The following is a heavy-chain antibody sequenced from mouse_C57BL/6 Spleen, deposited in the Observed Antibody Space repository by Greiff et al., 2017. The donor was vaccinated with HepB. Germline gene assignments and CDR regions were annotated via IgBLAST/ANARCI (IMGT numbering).Heavy chain of an antibody. V-gene: IGHV1-75*01. Sequence: VQVVESGPELVKPGASVKISCKASGYTFTDYYINWVKQRPGQGLEWIGWIFPGSGSTYYNEKFKGKATLTVDKSSSTAYMLLSSLTSEDSAVYFCARGDGSSSYAMDYWGQGTSVTVSS. CDR1: GYTFTDYY. CDR3: ARGDGSSSYAMDY. CDR2: IFPGSGST. J-gene: IGHJ4*01. D-gene: IGHD1-1*01.